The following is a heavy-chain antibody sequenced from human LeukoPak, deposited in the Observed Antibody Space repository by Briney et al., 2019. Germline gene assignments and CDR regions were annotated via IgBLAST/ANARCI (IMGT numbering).Heavy chain of an antibody. CDR2: INPDSGGT. J-gene: IGHJ4*02. CDR1: GYTFTSYY. CDR3: AGAGYSGNYYYYFDF. Sequence: ASVKVSCKASGYTFTSYYMHWVRQAPGQGLEWMGWINPDSGGTNYAQKFQGRVTMTRDTSTSTVYMQLSRLRSDDTAVYYCAGAGYSGNYYYYFDFWGQGTLVTVSS. D-gene: IGHD1-26*01. V-gene: IGHV1-2*02.